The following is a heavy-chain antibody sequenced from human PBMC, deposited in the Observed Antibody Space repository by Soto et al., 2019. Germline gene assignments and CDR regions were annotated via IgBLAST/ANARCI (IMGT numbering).Heavy chain of an antibody. CDR2: ISSSSSYI. Sequence: PGGSLRLSCAASGFTFSSYSMNWVRQAPGKGLEWVSSISSSSSYIYYADSVKGRFTISRDNAKNSLYLQMNSLRAEDTAVYYCARDRAVYRTVTTLDYWGQGTLVTVSS. J-gene: IGHJ4*02. CDR1: GFTFSSYS. V-gene: IGHV3-21*01. CDR3: ARDRAVYRTVTTLDY. D-gene: IGHD4-17*01.